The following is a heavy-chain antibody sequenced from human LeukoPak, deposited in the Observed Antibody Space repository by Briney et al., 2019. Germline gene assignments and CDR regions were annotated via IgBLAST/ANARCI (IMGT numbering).Heavy chain of an antibody. D-gene: IGHD3-22*01. CDR1: GFSISSSA. Sequence: GGSLRLSCAATGFSISSSATTWVRQAPGKGLDWVSTITRTGSNTFYADSVKGRFTISRDISNNTLFLQMNSLRVEDTAVYYCAKARGYYDSSGSTDYWGQGTLVTVSS. CDR3: AKARGYYDSSGSTDY. V-gene: IGHV3-23*01. CDR2: ITRTGSNT. J-gene: IGHJ4*02.